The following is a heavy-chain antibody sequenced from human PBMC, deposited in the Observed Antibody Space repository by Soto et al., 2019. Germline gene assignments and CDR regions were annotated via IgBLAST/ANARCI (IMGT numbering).Heavy chain of an antibody. CDR1: GFTFSSYA. J-gene: IGHJ6*02. Sequence: GGSLRLSCAASGFTFSSYAMHWVRQAPGKGLEWVAVISYDGSNKYYADSVKGRFTISRDNSKNTLYLQMNSLRAEDTAVYYCARDKLRLIYYYYGMDVWGQGTTVTVSS. CDR3: ARDKLRLIYYYYGMDV. D-gene: IGHD1-26*01. CDR2: ISYDGSNK. V-gene: IGHV3-30-3*01.